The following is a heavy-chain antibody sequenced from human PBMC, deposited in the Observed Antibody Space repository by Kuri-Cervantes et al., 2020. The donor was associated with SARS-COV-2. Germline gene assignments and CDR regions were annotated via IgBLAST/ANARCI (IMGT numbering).Heavy chain of an antibody. CDR1: GFTFSSYA. CDR2: ISYDGSNK. V-gene: IGHV3-30-3*01. Sequence: LSLTCAASGFTFSSYAMHWVRQAPGKGLEWVAVISYDGSNKYYADSVKGRFTISRDNSKNTLYLQMNSLRAEDTAMYYCASELLAYFDYWGQGTLVTVSS. J-gene: IGHJ4*02. D-gene: IGHD1-26*01. CDR3: ASELLAYFDY.